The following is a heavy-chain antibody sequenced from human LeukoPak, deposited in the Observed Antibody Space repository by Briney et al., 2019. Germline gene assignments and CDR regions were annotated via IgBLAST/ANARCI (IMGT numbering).Heavy chain of an antibody. CDR1: GITFSSSW. CDR3: ARETYSSGWYSDY. CDR2: INTDGKTT. J-gene: IGHJ4*02. V-gene: IGHV3-74*01. D-gene: IGHD6-19*01. Sequence: GGSLRLSCAASGITFSSSWMHWVRQAPGKGLVWVSRINTDGKTTTYADSVKGRFTISRDNAKNTLYLQMNSLRAEDTAVYYCARETYSSGWYSDYWGQGTLVTVSS.